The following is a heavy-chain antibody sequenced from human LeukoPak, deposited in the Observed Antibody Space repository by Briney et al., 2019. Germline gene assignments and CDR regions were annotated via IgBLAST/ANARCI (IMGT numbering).Heavy chain of an antibody. J-gene: IGHJ1*01. V-gene: IGHV4-59*01. CDR1: GGSISSYY. CDR3: ARVSYCGGDCYLGYEYFQH. D-gene: IGHD2-21*01. CDR2: IYYSGST. Sequence: PSETLSLTCTVSGGSISSYYWSWIRQPPGKGLEWIGDIYYSGSTNYNPSLKSRVTISVDTSKNQFSLKLSSVTAADTAVYYCARVSYCGGDCYLGYEYFQHWGQGTLVTVSS.